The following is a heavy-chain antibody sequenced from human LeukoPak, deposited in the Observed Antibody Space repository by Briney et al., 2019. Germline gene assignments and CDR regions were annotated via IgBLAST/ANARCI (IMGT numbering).Heavy chain of an antibody. D-gene: IGHD3-10*01. Sequence: PGGSLRLSCAASGFTFSSFGMHWVRQAPGKGLEWVAVIWYDASNKYYADSVKGRFTISRDNAKNSLFLQMNSLRDEDTAVYYCARAKDNYYGSGSYDWGQGTLVTVSS. CDR3: ARAKDNYYGSGSYD. V-gene: IGHV3-33*01. CDR1: GFTFSSFG. CDR2: IWYDASNK. J-gene: IGHJ4*02.